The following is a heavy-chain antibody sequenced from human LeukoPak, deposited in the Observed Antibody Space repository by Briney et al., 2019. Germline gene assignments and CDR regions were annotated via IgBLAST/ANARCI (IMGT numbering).Heavy chain of an antibody. Sequence: ASVKVSCKASGYTFTSYDINWVRQATGQGLEWMGWMNPNSGNTGYAQKFQGRVTMTRNTSISTAYMELSSLRSEDTAVYYCARAESPHCSGGSCYGYYFDYWGQGTLVTVSS. V-gene: IGHV1-8*01. CDR3: ARAESPHCSGGSCYGYYFDY. D-gene: IGHD2-15*01. J-gene: IGHJ4*02. CDR1: GYTFTSYD. CDR2: MNPNSGNT.